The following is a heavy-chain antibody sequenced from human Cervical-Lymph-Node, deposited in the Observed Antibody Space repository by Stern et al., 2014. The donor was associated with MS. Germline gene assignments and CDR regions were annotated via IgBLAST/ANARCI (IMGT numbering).Heavy chain of an antibody. CDR2: IYNTGSV. CDR1: GGSLRSYS. CDR3: AREGEYCSGSRCYPFLDY. D-gene: IGHD2-15*01. Sequence: VQLQESRPGLVKPSETLSLTCTVSGGSLRSYSWNWIRQAPGTGLEGLGFIYNTGSVNYNPSLSSRVAMSVDTSKNQFSLTVSSVTAADTAVYYCAREGEYCSGSRCYPFLDYWGQGTLVTVSS. J-gene: IGHJ4*02. V-gene: IGHV4-59*01.